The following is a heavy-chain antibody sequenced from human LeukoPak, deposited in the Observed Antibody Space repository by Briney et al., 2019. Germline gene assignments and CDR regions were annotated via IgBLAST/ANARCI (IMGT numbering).Heavy chain of an antibody. CDR3: ARDSGYDFWSGYYPHYYYYYMDV. V-gene: IGHV3-64*01. CDR1: GFTFSSYA. D-gene: IGHD3-3*01. Sequence: GGSLRLSCAASGFTFSSYAMHWVRQAPGKGLEYVSAISSNGGSTYYANSVKGRFTISRDNSKNTLYLQMGSLRAEDMAVYYCARDSGYDFWSGYYPHYYYYYMDVWGKGTTVTVSS. J-gene: IGHJ6*03. CDR2: ISSNGGST.